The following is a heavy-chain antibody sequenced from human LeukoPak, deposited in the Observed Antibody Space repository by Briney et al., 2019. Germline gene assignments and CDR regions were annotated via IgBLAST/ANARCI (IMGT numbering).Heavy chain of an antibody. CDR1: GFTFDGYG. D-gene: IGHD3-22*01. CDR2: INWNGGST. CDR3: ARDLWGYDSSGYYYSY. V-gene: IGHV3-20*04. J-gene: IGHJ4*02. Sequence: GGSLRLSCAASGFTFDGYGMSWVRQAPGKGLEWVSGINWNGGSTGYADSVKGRFTISRDNAKNSLYLQMNSLRAEDTALYYCARDLWGYDSSGYYYSYWGQGTLVTVSS.